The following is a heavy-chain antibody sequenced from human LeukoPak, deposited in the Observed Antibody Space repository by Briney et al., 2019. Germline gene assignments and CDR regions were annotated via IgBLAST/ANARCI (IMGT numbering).Heavy chain of an antibody. V-gene: IGHV4-34*01. Sequence: SETLSLTCAVYGGSFSGYYWSWIRQPPGKGLEWIGEINHGGSTNYNPSLKSRVTISVDTSKNQFSLKLSSVTAADTAVYYCARGRARRYTYWGQGTLVTVSS. J-gene: IGHJ4*02. CDR2: INHGGST. D-gene: IGHD6-6*01. CDR3: ARGRARRYTY. CDR1: GGSFSGYY.